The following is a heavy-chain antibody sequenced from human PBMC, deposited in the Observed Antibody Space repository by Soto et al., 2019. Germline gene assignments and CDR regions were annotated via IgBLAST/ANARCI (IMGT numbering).Heavy chain of an antibody. J-gene: IGHJ4*02. CDR3: ARRGHYDFWSGYYTGSSHPFDY. CDR2: IYYSGST. V-gene: IGHV4-61*05. D-gene: IGHD3-3*01. Sequence: ASETLSLTCTVSGGSIGSPNNYWVWLRQSPGRGLEWIGSIYYSGSTNYNPSLKSRVTISVDTSKNQFSLKLSPVTAADTAVYYCARRGHYDFWSGYYTGSSHPFDYWGQGTLVTVSS. CDR1: GGSIGSPNNY.